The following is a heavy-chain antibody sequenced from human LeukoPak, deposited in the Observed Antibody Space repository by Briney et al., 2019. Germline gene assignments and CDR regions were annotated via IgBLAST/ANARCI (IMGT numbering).Heavy chain of an antibody. J-gene: IGHJ4*02. CDR1: GGTFSSYA. CDR2: IIPIFGTA. Sequence: GGSLRLSCAASGGTFSSYAISWVRQAPGQGLEWMGGIIPIFGTANYAQKFQGRVTITTDESTSTAYMELSSLRSEDTAVYYCARVGSNYQVDYWGQGTLVTVSS. D-gene: IGHD4-11*01. CDR3: ARVGSNYQVDY. V-gene: IGHV1-69*05.